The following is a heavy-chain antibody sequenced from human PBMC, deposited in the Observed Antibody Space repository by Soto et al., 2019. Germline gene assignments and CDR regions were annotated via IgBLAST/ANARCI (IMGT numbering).Heavy chain of an antibody. Sequence: GGSLRLSCAASGFTFSSYSMNWVRQAPGKGLEWVSSISSSSSYIYYADSVKGRFTISRDNAKNSLSLQMNSLRAEDTAVYYCATSVRRVIFVSDYWGQGTLVTVSS. CDR1: GFTFSSYS. D-gene: IGHD3-10*02. CDR3: ATSVRRVIFVSDY. J-gene: IGHJ4*02. V-gene: IGHV3-21*01. CDR2: ISSSSSYI.